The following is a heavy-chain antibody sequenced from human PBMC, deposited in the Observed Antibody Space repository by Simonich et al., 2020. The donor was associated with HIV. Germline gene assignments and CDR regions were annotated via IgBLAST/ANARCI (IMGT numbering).Heavy chain of an antibody. J-gene: IGHJ4*02. CDR1: GGSFSDYY. D-gene: IGHD1-1*01. V-gene: IGHV4-34*01. CDR2: INHSGIT. Sequence: QVQLQQWGAGLLKPSETLSLTCTVYGGSFSDYYWSWLRQPPGKGLEWIGEINHSGITNYNPSLKSRVTILVDTSKNQFSLKLSSVTAADTAVYFCARTGDRVFDYWGQGILVTVSS. CDR3: ARTGDRVFDY.